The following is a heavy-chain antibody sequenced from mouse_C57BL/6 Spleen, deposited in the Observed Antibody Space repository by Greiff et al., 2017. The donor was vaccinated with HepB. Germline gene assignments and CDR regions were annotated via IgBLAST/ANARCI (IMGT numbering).Heavy chain of an antibody. CDR1: GYTFTDYN. CDR2: INPNNGGT. CDR3: ERGQALFAY. Sequence: VQLQQSGPELVKPGASVKIPCKASGYTFTDYNMDWVKQIHGKSLEWIGDINPNNGGTIYNQKFKGKATLTVDKSSSTAYMELRSLTSEDTAVYYCERGQALFAYWGQGTLVTVSA. D-gene: IGHD3-2*02. J-gene: IGHJ3*01. V-gene: IGHV1-18*01.